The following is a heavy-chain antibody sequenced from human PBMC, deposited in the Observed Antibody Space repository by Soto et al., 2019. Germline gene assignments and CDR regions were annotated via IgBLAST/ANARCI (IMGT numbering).Heavy chain of an antibody. V-gene: IGHV1-69*13. CDR1: GGTFSSYA. CDR3: ARGINTYGDFQYYYYYYGMDV. Sequence: ASVKGFCKASGGTFSSYAISCVLQAPGQVLIWMGWIIRIFGTANYAQKFQGRVTITADESTSTAYMELSSLRSEDTAVYYCARGINTYGDFQYYYYYYGMDVWGQGTTVT. J-gene: IGHJ6*02. D-gene: IGHD4-17*01. CDR2: IIRIFGTA.